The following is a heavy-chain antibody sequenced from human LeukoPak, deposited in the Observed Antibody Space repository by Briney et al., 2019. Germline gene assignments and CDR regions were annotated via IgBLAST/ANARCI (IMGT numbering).Heavy chain of an antibody. CDR3: AREAYDSGSFRTDYYYMDV. CDR1: GFTFSSYG. CDR2: ISGSGGST. Sequence: GGTLRLSCAASGFTFSSYGMSWVRQAPGKGLEWVSAISGSGGSTYYADSVKGRFTISRDNSKNTLYLQMNSLRAEDTAVYYCAREAYDSGSFRTDYYYMDVWGKGTTVTISS. J-gene: IGHJ6*03. D-gene: IGHD3-10*01. V-gene: IGHV3-23*01.